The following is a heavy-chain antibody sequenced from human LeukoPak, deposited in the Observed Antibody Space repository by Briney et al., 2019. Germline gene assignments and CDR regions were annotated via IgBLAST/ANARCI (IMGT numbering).Heavy chain of an antibody. CDR3: ARDLSPGFKAMVIDYYYGMDV. J-gene: IGHJ6*02. CDR1: GYTFTCYY. D-gene: IGHD5-18*01. Sequence: ASVKVSCKASGYTFTCYYMHWVRQAPGQGLEWMGWINPNSGGTNYAQKFQGRVTMTRDTSISTAYMELSRLRSDDTAVYYCARDLSPGFKAMVIDYYYGMDVWGQGTTVTVSS. V-gene: IGHV1-2*02. CDR2: INPNSGGT.